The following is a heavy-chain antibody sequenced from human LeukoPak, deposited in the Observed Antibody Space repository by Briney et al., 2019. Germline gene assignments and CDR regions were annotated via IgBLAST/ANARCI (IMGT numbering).Heavy chain of an antibody. CDR3: AKNWIFGVVHTFDY. CDR1: GGSISSSY. Sequence: SETLSLTCTVSGGSISSSYWSWLRQPPGKGLEWIGYIYYSGSTNYNPSLKSRVIISVDMSKNQFSLKLSSVTAADTAMYFCAKNWIFGVVHTFDYWSQGTLVTVSS. V-gene: IGHV4-59*01. CDR2: IYYSGST. J-gene: IGHJ4*02. D-gene: IGHD3-3*01.